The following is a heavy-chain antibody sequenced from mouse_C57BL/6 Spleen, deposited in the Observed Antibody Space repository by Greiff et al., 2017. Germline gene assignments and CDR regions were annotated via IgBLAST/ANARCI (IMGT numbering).Heavy chain of an antibody. CDR3: ARSTAGAWFAY. Sequence: QVQLQQPGAELVKPGASVKLSCKASGYTFTSYWMHWVKQRPGQGLEWIGMIHPNSGSTNYNEKFKSKATLTVDKSSSTAYMQRSSLTSEDSAVYYCARSTAGAWFAYWGQGTLVTVSA. CDR2: IHPNSGST. D-gene: IGHD2-1*01. J-gene: IGHJ3*01. CDR1: GYTFTSYW. V-gene: IGHV1-64*01.